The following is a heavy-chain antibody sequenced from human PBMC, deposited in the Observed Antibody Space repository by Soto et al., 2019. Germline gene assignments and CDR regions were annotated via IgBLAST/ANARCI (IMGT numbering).Heavy chain of an antibody. Sequence: SETLSLTCAVSGYSISSGYYWGWIRQHPGKGLEWIGSIYHSVSTYYNPSLKSRVTISVDTSKNQFSLKLSSVTAADTAVYYWARDRGGYSYGNRYYYVMDVWGQGTTFTVSS. CDR1: GYSISSGYY. CDR3: ARDRGGYSYGNRYYYVMDV. V-gene: IGHV4-38-2*02. J-gene: IGHJ6*02. D-gene: IGHD5-18*01. CDR2: IYHSVST.